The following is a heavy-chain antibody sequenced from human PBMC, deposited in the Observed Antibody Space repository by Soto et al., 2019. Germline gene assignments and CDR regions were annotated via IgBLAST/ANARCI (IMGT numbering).Heavy chain of an antibody. D-gene: IGHD6-25*01. Sequence: GGSLRLSCAASGFTFSSYSMNWVRQAPGKGLEWVSYISSSSSSIYYADSVKGRFTISRDNAKNSLYLQMNNLRDEDTAVYYCASWPDAADYWGQGTLVTASS. V-gene: IGHV3-48*02. CDR1: GFTFSSYS. CDR2: ISSSSSSI. J-gene: IGHJ4*02. CDR3: ASWPDAADY.